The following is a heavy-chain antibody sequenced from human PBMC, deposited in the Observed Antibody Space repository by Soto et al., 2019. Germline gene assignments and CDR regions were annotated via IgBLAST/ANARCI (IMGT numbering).Heavy chain of an antibody. Sequence: GGSLRLSCAASGFTFNNYAMTWVRQAPGKGLEWVSTISGSDGSTYYADSVKGRLTISRDNSKNALYLQMSSLRAEDTALYYCVKDWTGDTCPRMDVWGQGTTVTVSS. CDR1: GFTFNNYA. CDR3: VKDWTGDTCPRMDV. V-gene: IGHV3-23*01. CDR2: ISGSDGST. D-gene: IGHD2-8*02. J-gene: IGHJ6*01.